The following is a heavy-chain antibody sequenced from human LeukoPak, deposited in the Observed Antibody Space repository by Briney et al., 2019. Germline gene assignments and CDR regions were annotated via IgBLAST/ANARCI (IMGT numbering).Heavy chain of an antibody. J-gene: IGHJ4*02. Sequence: PSETLSLTCTVSGGSISSYYWSWLRQPPGKGLEWIGYIYYSGSTNYNPSLKSRVTISVDTSKNQFSLKLSSVTAADTAVYYCARQLEAVAGTRGYFDYWGQGTLVTVS. D-gene: IGHD6-19*01. CDR2: IYYSGST. V-gene: IGHV4-59*08. CDR3: ARQLEAVAGTRGYFDY. CDR1: GGSISSYY.